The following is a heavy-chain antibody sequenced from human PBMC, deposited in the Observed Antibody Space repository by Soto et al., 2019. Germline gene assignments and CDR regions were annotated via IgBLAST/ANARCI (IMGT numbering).Heavy chain of an antibody. J-gene: IGHJ6*02. CDR2: IRSKANSYAT. D-gene: IGHD3-3*01. CDR3: TTLAHHDSYPEYYGMDV. V-gene: IGHV3-73*01. Sequence: GSLRLACTASGFTFSGSAMHWVRQAAGKGLEWVGRIRSKANSYATAYAASVKGRFTISRDDSKNTAYLQMNSLKTEDTAVYYCTTLAHHDSYPEYYGMDVWGQGTKVTVSS. CDR1: GFTFSGSA.